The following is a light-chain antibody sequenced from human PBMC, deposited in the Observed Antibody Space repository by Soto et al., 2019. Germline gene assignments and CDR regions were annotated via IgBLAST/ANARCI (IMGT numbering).Light chain of an antibody. V-gene: IGKV1-33*01. J-gene: IGKJ4*01. CDR3: QHYDHLPPLS. CDR2: DAS. CDR1: QDIRNY. Sequence: DIQMTQSPSSLSASVGDRVTITCQASQDIRNYLNWYQQKPGEAPNLLIYDASNLRAGVPSRFSGSGSGTEFTFTINSLQPEDIATYYCQHYDHLPPLSFGGGTKVEIE.